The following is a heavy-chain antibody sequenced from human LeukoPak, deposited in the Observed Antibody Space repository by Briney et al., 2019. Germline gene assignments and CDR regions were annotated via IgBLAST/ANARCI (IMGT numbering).Heavy chain of an antibody. CDR3: AKAAYCGTTSCPIKYFFDS. Sequence: GGSLRLSCAASGFTFSYYSMNWVRQAPGKGLEWVSYISSGSSPMYYADSVKGRFTISRDNSKNSLYLQMDSLRAEDTAVYYCAKAAYCGTTSCPIKYFFDSWGQGTLVTVSS. CDR2: ISSGSSPM. J-gene: IGHJ4*02. V-gene: IGHV3-48*04. CDR1: GFTFSYYS. D-gene: IGHD2-2*01.